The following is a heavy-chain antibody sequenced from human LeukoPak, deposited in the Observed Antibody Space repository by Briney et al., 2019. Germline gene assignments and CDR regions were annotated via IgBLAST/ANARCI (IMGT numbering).Heavy chain of an antibody. CDR2: IGSDGST. D-gene: IGHD3-3*02. V-gene: IGHV3-23*01. CDR3: GKDLHFDVAIDV. J-gene: IGHJ6*04. Sequence: GGSQSLPCAVSGFDFSGYAMSWVRQAPGKGLEWVSGIGSDGSTHYAESVKGRFATSRENSKSTLHLQMNSLRAEDTALYYCGKDLHFDVAIDVWSEGRTVTVSS. CDR1: GFDFSGYA.